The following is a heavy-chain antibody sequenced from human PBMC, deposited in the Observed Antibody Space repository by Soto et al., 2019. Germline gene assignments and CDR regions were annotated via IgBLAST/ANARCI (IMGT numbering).Heavy chain of an antibody. J-gene: IGHJ4*02. CDR1: GGSISSGDYY. V-gene: IGHV4-30-4*01. CDR3: ARDATNGPFWGLPHN. CDR2: IYYSGST. Sequence: QVQLQESGPGLVKPSQTLSLTCTVSGGSISSGDYYWSWIRQPPGKGLEWIGYIYYSGSTYYNPSRPSRVTIXXDXSXXRFSLKLSSVTAADTAVYYCARDATNGPFWGLPHNWGQGTLVTVSS. D-gene: IGHD3-16*01.